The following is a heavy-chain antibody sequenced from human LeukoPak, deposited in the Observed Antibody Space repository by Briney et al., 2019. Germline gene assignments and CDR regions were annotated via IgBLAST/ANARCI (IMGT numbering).Heavy chain of an antibody. CDR1: GFTFSKYW. CDR3: ARDLGRYYDTSDNWFDP. J-gene: IGHJ5*02. CDR2: INSDGINT. D-gene: IGHD3-22*01. V-gene: IGHV3-74*01. Sequence: GGSLRLSCAASGFTFSKYWMHWVRQAPGKGLVWVSRINSDGINTSYADSVKGRFTISRDNAKNTLNLQMNSLRAEDTAVYYCARDLGRYYDTSDNWFDPWGQGTLVTVSS.